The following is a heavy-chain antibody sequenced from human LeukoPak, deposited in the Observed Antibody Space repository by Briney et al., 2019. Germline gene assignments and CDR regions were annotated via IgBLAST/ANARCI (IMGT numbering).Heavy chain of an antibody. CDR3: ARQQLASFDY. J-gene: IGHJ4*02. CDR1: GFTFSSFG. D-gene: IGHD6-13*01. V-gene: IGHV3-23*01. Sequence: GGTLRLSCTASGFTFSSFGMKWVRQAPGKGLEWVSAISDSGSNTYYVDSVKGRFTISRDNSKNTLYLQMNSLRAEDTAVYYCARQQLASFDYWGQGILVTISS. CDR2: ISDSGSNT.